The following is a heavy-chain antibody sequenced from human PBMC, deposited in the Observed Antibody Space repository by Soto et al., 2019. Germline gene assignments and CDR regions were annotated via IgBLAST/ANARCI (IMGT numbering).Heavy chain of an antibody. CDR3: ASGEFYNFEY. Sequence: NPSETLSRTRTLSVGSITSSNWWSLVRQPPGKGLEWLGQISHSGSTDYNPSLKSRVSISVDKSKNRLSLKLSSVTAADTALYYCASGEFYNFEYWRQGTRVTASS. V-gene: IGHV4-4*02. CDR1: VGSITSSNW. CDR2: ISHSGST. D-gene: IGHD2-8*01. J-gene: IGHJ4*02.